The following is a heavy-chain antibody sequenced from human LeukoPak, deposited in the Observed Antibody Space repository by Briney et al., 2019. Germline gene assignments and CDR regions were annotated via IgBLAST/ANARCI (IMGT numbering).Heavy chain of an antibody. CDR2: IIPIFGTA. Sequence: SVKVSCKASGGTFSSYAISWVRQAPGQGLEWMGGIIPIFGTANYAQKFQGRVTITTDESTSTAYMELSSLRSEDTAVYYCAYDSSGYHKWFDPWGQGTLVTVSS. CDR3: AYDSSGYHKWFDP. V-gene: IGHV1-69*05. J-gene: IGHJ5*02. D-gene: IGHD3-22*01. CDR1: GGTFSSYA.